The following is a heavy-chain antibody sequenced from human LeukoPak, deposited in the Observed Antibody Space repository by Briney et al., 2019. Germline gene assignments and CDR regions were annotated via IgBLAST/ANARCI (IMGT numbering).Heavy chain of an antibody. Sequence: SETLSLTCAVYGGSFSGYYWSGIRQPPGKGLEWIGQINQSGSTNYNPSLKSRVTISVDTSKNQFSLKLSSVTAADTAVYYCARATYYDILTGYLQGDYYYGMDVWGQGTTVTVSS. CDR1: GGSFSGYY. J-gene: IGHJ6*02. V-gene: IGHV4-34*01. D-gene: IGHD3-9*01. CDR3: ARATYYDILTGYLQGDYYYGMDV. CDR2: INQSGST.